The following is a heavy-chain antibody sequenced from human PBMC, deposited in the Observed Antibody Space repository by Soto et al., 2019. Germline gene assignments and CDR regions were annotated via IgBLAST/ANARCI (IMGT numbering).Heavy chain of an antibody. D-gene: IGHD3-22*01. J-gene: IGHJ4*02. V-gene: IGHV4-4*02. CDR2: IHHSETT. Sequence: PSETRSLTCAVSGASVSSTKWWSWVRQSPGKGLEWIGEIHHSETTNYNPSLESRVTISIDKSKNQFSLKLSSVTAADTAVYYCAGYDYDNNIYPIDYWGQGALVTVSS. CDR1: GASVSSTKW. CDR3: AGYDYDNNIYPIDY.